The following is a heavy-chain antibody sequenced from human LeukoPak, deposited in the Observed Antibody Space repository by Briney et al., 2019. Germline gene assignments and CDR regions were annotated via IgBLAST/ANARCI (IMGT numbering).Heavy chain of an antibody. Sequence: SVPVSCKASGYTFTSYGISWVRQAPGQGLEWMGWISAYNGNTNYAQKLQGRVTMTTDTSTSTAYMELRSLRSDDTAVYYCARIAVAGTKTYYFDYWGQGTLVTVSS. CDR1: GYTFTSYG. CDR2: ISAYNGNT. D-gene: IGHD6-19*01. CDR3: ARIAVAGTKTYYFDY. V-gene: IGHV1-18*04. J-gene: IGHJ4*02.